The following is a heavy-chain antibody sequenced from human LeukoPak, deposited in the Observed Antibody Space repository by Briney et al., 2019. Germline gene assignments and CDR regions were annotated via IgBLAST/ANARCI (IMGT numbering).Heavy chain of an antibody. CDR1: GFTFSSYG. Sequence: PGRSLRLSCAASGFTFSSYGMSWVRQAPGKGLEWVSGISGSGAYSYYADSVRGRFTISRDNSKNTLYMQMNSLRAADTAVYYCAKGLAYTGYDYWFDPWGQGTLVTVSS. CDR3: AKGLAYTGYDYWFDP. CDR2: ISGSGAYS. V-gene: IGHV3-23*01. J-gene: IGHJ5*02. D-gene: IGHD5-12*01.